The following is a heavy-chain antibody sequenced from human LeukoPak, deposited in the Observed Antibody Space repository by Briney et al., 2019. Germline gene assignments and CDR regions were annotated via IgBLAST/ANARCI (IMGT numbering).Heavy chain of an antibody. V-gene: IGHV4-4*02. CDR3: ASIQVVVVAATLNY. D-gene: IGHD2-15*01. CDR1: GGSISSSNW. J-gene: IGHJ4*02. CDR2: IYHSGST. Sequence: SETLSLTCAVSGGSISSSNWWSWVRQPPGKGLEWIGEIYHSGSTNYNPSLKSRVTISVDKSKNQFSLKLSSVTAADTAVYYCASIQVVVVAATLNYWGQGTLVTVSS.